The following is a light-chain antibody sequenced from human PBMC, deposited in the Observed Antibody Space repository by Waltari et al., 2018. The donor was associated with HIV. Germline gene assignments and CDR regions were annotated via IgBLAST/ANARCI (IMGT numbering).Light chain of an antibody. CDR1: ELPKQY. CDR3: QSSDSSGNYWA. J-gene: IGLJ3*02. V-gene: IGLV3-25*03. Sequence: SYELTQPPSVSVSPGQTATITCSGDELPKQYGYWYQQKPGQAPVVVIYKDSDRPSGIPERFSGSSSGTTVTLTISGVQAEDEADYYCQSSDSSGNYWAFGGGTKLTVL. CDR2: KDS.